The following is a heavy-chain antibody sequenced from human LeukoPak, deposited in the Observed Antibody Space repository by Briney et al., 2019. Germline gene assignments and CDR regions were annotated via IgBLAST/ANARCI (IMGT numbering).Heavy chain of an antibody. CDR2: ISYDGSNA. Sequence: GGSLRLSCAASGFTFSSYGMHWVRQVPGKGPEWVAFISYDGSNAHSADSVQGRFTISRDNSKNTLYLQINSLRVDDTAVYYCARGIYSGYDYGYWGQGTLVTVSS. V-gene: IGHV3-30*19. J-gene: IGHJ4*02. CDR3: ARGIYSGYDYGY. CDR1: GFTFSSYG. D-gene: IGHD5-12*01.